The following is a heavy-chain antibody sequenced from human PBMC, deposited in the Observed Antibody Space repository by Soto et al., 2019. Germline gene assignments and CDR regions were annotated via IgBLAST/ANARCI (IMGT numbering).Heavy chain of an antibody. J-gene: IGHJ6*02. Sequence: ASVKVSCKASGYTFTSYAMHWVRQAPGQRLEWMGWINAGNGNTKYSQKFQGRVTITRDTSASTAYMELSSLRFEDTAVYYCARDSRSTMEAHDYYYYGMDVWGQGTTVPVSS. CDR2: INAGNGNT. D-gene: IGHD6-13*01. V-gene: IGHV1-3*01. CDR1: GYTFTSYA. CDR3: ARDSRSTMEAHDYYYYGMDV.